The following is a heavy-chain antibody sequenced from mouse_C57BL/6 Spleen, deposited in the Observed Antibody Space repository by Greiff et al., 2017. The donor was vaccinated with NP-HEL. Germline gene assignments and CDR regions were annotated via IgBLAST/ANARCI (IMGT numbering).Heavy chain of an antibody. D-gene: IGHD1-1*01. V-gene: IGHV1-52*01. J-gene: IGHJ4*01. CDR1: GYTFTSYW. CDR2: IDPSDSET. Sequence: QVQLKESGAELVRPGSSVKLSCKASGYTFTSYWMHWVKQRPIQGLEWIGNIDPSDSETHYNQKFKDKATLTVDKSSSTAYMQLSSLTSEDSAVYYCARFYYGGIYAMDYWGQGTSVTVSS. CDR3: ARFYYGGIYAMDY.